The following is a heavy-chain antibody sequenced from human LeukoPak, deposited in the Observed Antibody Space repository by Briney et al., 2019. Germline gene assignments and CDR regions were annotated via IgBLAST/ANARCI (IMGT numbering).Heavy chain of an antibody. D-gene: IGHD6-13*01. Sequence: PGGSLRLSCAASGFTFSSYEMNWVRQAPGKGLEWVSYISSSGSTIYYADSVKGRFTISRDNAKNSLYLQMNSLRAEDTAVYYCARGGETYSSSWYLELGYWGQGTLVTVSS. CDR3: ARGGETYSSSWYLELGY. J-gene: IGHJ4*02. CDR2: ISSSGSTI. V-gene: IGHV3-48*03. CDR1: GFTFSSYE.